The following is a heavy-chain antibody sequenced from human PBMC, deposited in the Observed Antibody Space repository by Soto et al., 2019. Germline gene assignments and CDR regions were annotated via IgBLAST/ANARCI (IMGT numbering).Heavy chain of an antibody. V-gene: IGHV4-39*01. CDR2: IYYSGST. J-gene: IGHJ6*03. Sequence: SETLSLTCTVSGGSISSSSYYWGWIRQPPGKGLEWIGSIYYSGSTYYNPSLKSRVTISVDTSKNQFSLKLSSVTAADTAVYYCASGPTSLKSYYYYMDVWGKGTTVTVSS. CDR3: ASGPTSLKSYYYYMDV. CDR1: GGSISSSSYY.